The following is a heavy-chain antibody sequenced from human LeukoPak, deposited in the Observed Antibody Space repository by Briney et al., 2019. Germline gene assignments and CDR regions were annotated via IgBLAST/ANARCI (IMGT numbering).Heavy chain of an antibody. CDR3: ARDLGPGRAFWFDP. CDR1: GDSVSSNSGG. V-gene: IGHV6-1*01. D-gene: IGHD3-10*01. CDR2: TYYRSRWYN. J-gene: IGHJ5*02. Sequence: SQTLSLTCAISGDSVSSNSGGWNWIRQSPSRGLEWLGRTYYRSRWYNDYAVFVESRITINPDTSKNQLSLRLNSVTPADTAVYYCARDLGPGRAFWFDPWGQGTPVTVPS.